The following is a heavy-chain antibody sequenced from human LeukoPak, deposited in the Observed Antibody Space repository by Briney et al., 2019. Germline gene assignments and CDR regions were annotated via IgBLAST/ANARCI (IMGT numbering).Heavy chain of an antibody. CDR3: ARVITFGEVIGNIMDAFDI. V-gene: IGHV1-69*13. CDR1: GGTFSSYA. D-gene: IGHD3-16*02. J-gene: IGHJ3*02. CDR2: IIPIFGTA. Sequence: GASVKVSCKASGGTFSSYAISWVRQAPGQGLEWMGGIIPIFGTANYAQKFQGRVTITADESTSTAYMELSSLRSEDTAVYYCARVITFGEVIGNIMDAFDIWGQGTMVTVSS.